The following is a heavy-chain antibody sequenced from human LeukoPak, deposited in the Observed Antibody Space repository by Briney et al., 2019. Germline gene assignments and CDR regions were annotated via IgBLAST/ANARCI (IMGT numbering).Heavy chain of an antibody. CDR1: GGPFSGYY. CDR3: ARGRTVTTALGYYYYYMDV. CDR2: INHSGST. D-gene: IGHD4-11*01. Sequence: PSETLSLTCAVYGGPFSGYYWSWIRQPPGKGLEWIGEINHSGSTNYNPSLKSRVTISVDTSKNQFSLKLSSVTAADTAVYYCARGRTVTTALGYYYYYMDVWGKGTTVTVSS. J-gene: IGHJ6*03. V-gene: IGHV4-34*01.